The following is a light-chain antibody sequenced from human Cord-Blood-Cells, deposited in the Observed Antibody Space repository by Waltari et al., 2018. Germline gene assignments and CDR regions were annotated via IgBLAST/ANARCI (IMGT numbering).Light chain of an antibody. Sequence: DIQMTQSPSTLSASVGDRVTITCRASQSISSWLAWYQQKPGKAPKLLIYKASSLESEVPSRFSGSGSGTEFTLTISSLQPDDFATYYCQQYNSYPLTFGGGTKLEIK. CDR3: QQYNSYPLT. V-gene: IGKV1-5*03. CDR2: KAS. J-gene: IGKJ4*01. CDR1: QSISSW.